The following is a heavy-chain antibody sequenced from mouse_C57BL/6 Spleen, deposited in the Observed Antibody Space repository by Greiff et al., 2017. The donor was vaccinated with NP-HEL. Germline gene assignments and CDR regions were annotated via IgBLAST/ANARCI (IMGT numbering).Heavy chain of an antibody. J-gene: IGHJ4*01. V-gene: IGHV3-6*01. D-gene: IGHD2-5*01. CDR3: AREFYSNYFYAMDY. CDR2: ISYDGSN. CDR1: GYSITSGYY. Sequence: EVHLVESGPGLVKPSQSLSLTCSVTGYSITSGYYWNWIRQFPGNKLEWMGYISYDGSNNYNPSLKNRISITRDTSKNQFFLKLNSVTTEDTATYYCAREFYSNYFYAMDYWGQGTSVTVSS.